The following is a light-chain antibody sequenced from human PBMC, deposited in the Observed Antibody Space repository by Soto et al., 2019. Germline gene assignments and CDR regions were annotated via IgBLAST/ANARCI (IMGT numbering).Light chain of an antibody. CDR3: SSYTSSTPLGYV. Sequence: QSVLTQPASVSGSPGQSITISCTGTSSDVGGYNFVSWYQQHPGKAPKPMIYEVSNRPSGVSNRFSGSKSGNTASLTISGLQAEDEADYYCSSYTSSTPLGYVFGTGTKLTVL. CDR2: EVS. J-gene: IGLJ1*01. V-gene: IGLV2-14*01. CDR1: SSDVGGYNF.